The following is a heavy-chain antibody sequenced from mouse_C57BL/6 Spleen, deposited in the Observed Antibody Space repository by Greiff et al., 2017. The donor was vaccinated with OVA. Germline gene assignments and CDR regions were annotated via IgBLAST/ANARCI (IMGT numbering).Heavy chain of an antibody. CDR3: ARSITTVEKGFAY. CDR1: GYTFTSYW. CDR2: IYPGSGST. Sequence: QVQLQQPGAELVKPGASVKMSCKASGYTFTSYWITWVKQRPGQGLEWIGDIYPGSGSTNYNEKFKSKATLTVDTSSSTAYMQLSSLTSEDSAVYYCARSITTVEKGFAYWGQGTLVTVSA. V-gene: IGHV1-55*01. D-gene: IGHD1-1*01. J-gene: IGHJ3*01.